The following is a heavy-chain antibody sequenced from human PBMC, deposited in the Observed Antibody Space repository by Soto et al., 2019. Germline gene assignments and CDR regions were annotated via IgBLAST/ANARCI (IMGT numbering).Heavy chain of an antibody. Sequence: SETLSLTCTVSGGSISSYYWSWIRQPAGKGLEWIGRIYTSGSTNYNPSLKSRVTMSVDTSKNQFSLKLSSVTAADTAVYYCARSGPYCSSTSCYMGYYYYGMDVWGQGTTVTVYS. CDR3: ARSGPYCSSTSCYMGYYYYGMDV. V-gene: IGHV4-4*07. CDR1: GGSISSYY. J-gene: IGHJ6*02. D-gene: IGHD2-2*02. CDR2: IYTSGST.